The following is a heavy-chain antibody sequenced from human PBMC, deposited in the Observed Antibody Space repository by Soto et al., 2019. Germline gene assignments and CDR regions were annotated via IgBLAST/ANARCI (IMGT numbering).Heavy chain of an antibody. D-gene: IGHD3-22*01. V-gene: IGHV1-18*04. CDR2: ISAYNGNT. CDR3: ARPTYRYYYDSSGYDY. Sequence: QVQLVQSGAEVKKPGASVKVSCKASGYTFTSYGISWVRQAPGQGLEWMGWISAYNGNTNYAQKLQGRVTMTTDTSTSTAYMELRSLRFDDTAVYYCARPTYRYYYDSSGYDYWGQGTLVTVSS. J-gene: IGHJ4*02. CDR1: GYTFTSYG.